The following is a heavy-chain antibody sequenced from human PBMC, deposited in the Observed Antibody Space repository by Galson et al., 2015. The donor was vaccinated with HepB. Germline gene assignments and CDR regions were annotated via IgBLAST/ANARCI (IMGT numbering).Heavy chain of an antibody. CDR3: ATARYSTSPPDN. CDR1: GYTFPKFG. D-gene: IGHD6-6*01. Sequence: SVKVSCKASGYTFPKFGISWVRQAPGQGLEWMAWISGYNGNTNHAQKFQGRVTMTTDTSTSTAYMELRSLTSDDTAVYYCATARYSTSPPDNWGQGALVTVSS. V-gene: IGHV1-18*01. J-gene: IGHJ4*02. CDR2: ISGYNGNT.